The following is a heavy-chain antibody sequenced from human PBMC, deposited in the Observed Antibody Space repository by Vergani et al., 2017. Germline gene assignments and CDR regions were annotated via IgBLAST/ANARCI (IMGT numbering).Heavy chain of an antibody. V-gene: IGHV3-48*04. D-gene: IGHD3-10*01. CDR1: GFTFSSYS. Sequence: EVQLVESGGGLVQPGGSLRLSCAASGFTFSSYSMNWVRQAPGKGLEWVSYISSSSSTIYYADSVKGRFTISRDNAKNSLYLQMNSLRAEDTAVYYCAXFYGSGKTDYYYYGMDVWGQGTTVTVSS. CDR3: AXFYGSGKTDYYYYGMDV. J-gene: IGHJ6*02. CDR2: ISSSSSTI.